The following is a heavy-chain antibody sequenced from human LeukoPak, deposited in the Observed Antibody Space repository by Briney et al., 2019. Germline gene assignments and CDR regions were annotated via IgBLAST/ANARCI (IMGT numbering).Heavy chain of an antibody. CDR1: GGSISSGSYY. CDR2: IYTSGST. CDR3: ATSEYSSPETFDY. D-gene: IGHD6-6*01. V-gene: IGHV4-61*02. J-gene: IGHJ4*02. Sequence: SQTLSLTCTVSGGSISSGSYYWSWIRQPAGKGLEWIGRIYTSGSTNYNPSLKSRVTMSVDTSKNQFSLKLSSVTAADTAVYYCATSEYSSPETFDYWGQGTLVTVSS.